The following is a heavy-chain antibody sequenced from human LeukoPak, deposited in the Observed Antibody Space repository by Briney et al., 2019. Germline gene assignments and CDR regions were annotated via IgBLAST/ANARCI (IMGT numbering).Heavy chain of an antibody. J-gene: IGHJ5*02. CDR3: TTEALGYSYGQS. D-gene: IGHD5-18*01. V-gene: IGHV3-74*01. CDR1: GFTFSSYW. CDR2: IKGDGSSV. Sequence: GGSLRLSCAASGFTFSSYWMDWARQGPGKGLVWVARIKGDGSSVIYADSVKGRFTVSRDNAENTLYLQLNSLRAEDTAVYYCTTEALGYSYGQSWGQGTLVTVSS.